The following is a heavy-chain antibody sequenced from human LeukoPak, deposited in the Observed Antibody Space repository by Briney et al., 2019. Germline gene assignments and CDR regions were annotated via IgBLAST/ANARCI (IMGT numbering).Heavy chain of an antibody. V-gene: IGHV3-43D*03. CDR1: GFTFDDYA. CDR2: ISWDGGST. J-gene: IGHJ6*02. D-gene: IGHD3-10*01. Sequence: GGSLRLSCAASGFTFDDYAMHWVRQAPGKGLEWVSLISWDGGSTYYADSVKGRFTISRDNSKNSLYLQMNSLRAEDTALYYCAKDMAVRGGSYDYGMDVWGQGTTVTVSS. CDR3: AKDMAVRGGSYDYGMDV.